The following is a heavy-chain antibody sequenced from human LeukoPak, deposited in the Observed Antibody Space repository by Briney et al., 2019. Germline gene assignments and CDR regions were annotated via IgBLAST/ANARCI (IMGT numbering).Heavy chain of an antibody. CDR1: GGSISSGSYY. D-gene: IGHD6-19*01. Sequence: SETLSLTCTVSGGSISSGSYYWNWIRQPARKGLEWLGNIFTRGTTNYNASLESRLTISLDTARNQFSLSLRSVTAADTAIYFCARSSLAVYFNYWGQGTLVTASS. CDR2: IFTRGTT. V-gene: IGHV4-61*09. CDR3: ARSSLAVYFNY. J-gene: IGHJ4*02.